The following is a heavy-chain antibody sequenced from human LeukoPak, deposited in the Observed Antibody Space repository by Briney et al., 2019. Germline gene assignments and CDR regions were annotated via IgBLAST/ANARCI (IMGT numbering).Heavy chain of an antibody. CDR3: ARQGRGCSSSSCYSD. D-gene: IGHD2-2*01. Sequence: SETLSLTCTVSGGSISSSHFYWGWIRQTPGKGLEWIGSVYDSGSAYHNPSITSRVTISVDVSKNQFSLNLRSVTTADTAVYYCARQGRGCSSSSCYSDWGQGTMVTVSS. J-gene: IGHJ4*02. V-gene: IGHV4-39*01. CDR2: VYDSGSA. CDR1: GGSISSSHFY.